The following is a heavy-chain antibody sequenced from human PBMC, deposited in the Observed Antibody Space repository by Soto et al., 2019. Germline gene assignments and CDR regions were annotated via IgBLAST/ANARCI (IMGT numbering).Heavy chain of an antibody. V-gene: IGHV1-69*01. J-gene: IGHJ4*02. CDR1: GGTFSSYA. CDR2: IIPIFGTA. Sequence: QVQLVQSGAEVKKPGSSVKVSCKASGGTFSSYAISWVRQAPGQGLEWMGGIIPIFGTANYAQKFQGRVTITADESTSTGYMELSSLRSEDTAVYYCARGSGEVPAAAYYFDYWGQGTLVTVSS. CDR3: ARGSGEVPAAAYYFDY. D-gene: IGHD2-2*01.